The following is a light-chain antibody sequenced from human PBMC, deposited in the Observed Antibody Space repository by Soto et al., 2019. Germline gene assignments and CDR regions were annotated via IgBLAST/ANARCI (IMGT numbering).Light chain of an antibody. CDR2: AAS. CDR1: QAISSW. Sequence: DIQMTQSPSSVSASVGDRVTITCRTSQAISSWLAWYQQKPGKAPKLLIYAASSLQNVVPSRFIGSGSGTDFTLTISSLQPEDFATYYCQPANSFPLTFGGGTKVEIK. V-gene: IGKV1-12*01. CDR3: QPANSFPLT. J-gene: IGKJ4*01.